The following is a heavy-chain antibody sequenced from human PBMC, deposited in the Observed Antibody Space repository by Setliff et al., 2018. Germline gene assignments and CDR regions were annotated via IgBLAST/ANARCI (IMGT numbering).Heavy chain of an antibody. CDR1: GGSISSGGYY. J-gene: IGHJ6*03. V-gene: IGHV4-31*03. D-gene: IGHD3-3*01. CDR3: ARMSGFQYIDV. Sequence: SETLSLTCTVSGGSISSGGYYWSWIRQHPGKGLEWIGYIYYSGSTSYYNPSLKSRVTISLDTSKNQFSLSLTSVTAEDTAVYYCARMSGFQYIDVWDKGTTVTVSS. CDR2: IYYSGSTS.